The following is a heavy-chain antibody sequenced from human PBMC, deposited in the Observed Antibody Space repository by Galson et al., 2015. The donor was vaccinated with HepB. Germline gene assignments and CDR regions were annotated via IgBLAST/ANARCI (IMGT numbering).Heavy chain of an antibody. J-gene: IGHJ4*02. CDR1: GFTFSSYA. D-gene: IGHD3-3*01. CDR3: ALFWSGYYTVDY. CDR2: ISGSGGST. V-gene: IGHV3-23*01. Sequence: SLRLSCAASGFTFSSYAMSWVRQAPGKGLEWVSAISGSGGSTYYADSVKGRFTISRDNSKNTLYLQMNSLRAEDTAVYYCALFWSGYYTVDYWGQGTLVTVSS.